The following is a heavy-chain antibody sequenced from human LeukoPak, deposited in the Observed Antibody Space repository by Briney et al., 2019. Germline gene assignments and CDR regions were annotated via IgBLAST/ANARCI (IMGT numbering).Heavy chain of an antibody. Sequence: GGSLRLSCAASGFTFHTYAMHWVRQAPGKGLEWVSAISGSGGSTYYADSVKGRFTISRDNSKNTLYLQMNSLRAEDTAVYYCAKSEGITIFGVVIIGDDYWGQGTLVTVSS. J-gene: IGHJ4*02. CDR1: GFTFHTYA. V-gene: IGHV3-23*01. CDR3: AKSEGITIFGVVIIGDDY. CDR2: ISGSGGST. D-gene: IGHD3-3*01.